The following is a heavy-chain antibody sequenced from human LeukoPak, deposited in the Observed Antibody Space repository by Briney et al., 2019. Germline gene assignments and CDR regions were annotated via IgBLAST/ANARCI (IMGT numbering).Heavy chain of an antibody. CDR1: GFTFSSYS. Sequence: GGSLRLSCAASGFTFSSYSMNWVRQAPGKGLEWVSSISSSSSYIYYADSVKGRFTISRDNAKNSLYLQINSLRAEDTAVYYCARDLATADAIDYWGQGTLVTVSS. CDR2: ISSSSSYI. J-gene: IGHJ4*02. V-gene: IGHV3-21*01. CDR3: ARDLATADAIDY. D-gene: IGHD2-21*02.